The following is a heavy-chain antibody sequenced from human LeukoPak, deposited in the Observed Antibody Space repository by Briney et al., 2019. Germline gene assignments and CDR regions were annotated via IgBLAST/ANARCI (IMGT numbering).Heavy chain of an antibody. CDR3: ARHLGLRFDFDY. CDR1: GGSISSSSYY. D-gene: IGHD5-12*01. Sequence: SETLSLTCTVSGGSISSSSYYWGWIRQPPGKGLEWIGSIYYSGSTYYNPSLKSRVTISVDTAKNQFSLKLSSVTAADTAVYYCARHLGLRFDFDYWGQGTLVTVSS. J-gene: IGHJ4*02. CDR2: IYYSGST. V-gene: IGHV4-39*01.